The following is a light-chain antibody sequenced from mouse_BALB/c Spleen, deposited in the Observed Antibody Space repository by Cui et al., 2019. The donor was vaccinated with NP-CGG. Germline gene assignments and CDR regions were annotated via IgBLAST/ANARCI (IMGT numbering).Light chain of an antibody. V-gene: IGLV1*01. Sequence: QAVVTQECAPNTSPGETVTLTCRSSTGAVTTSNYANWVQEKPDHLFTGLIGGTNNRAPGVPARFSGSLIGDKAALTITGAQTEDEAIYFCALWYSNHWVFGGGTKLTVL. CDR3: ALWYSNHWV. J-gene: IGLJ1*01. CDR2: GTN. CDR1: TGAVTTSNY.